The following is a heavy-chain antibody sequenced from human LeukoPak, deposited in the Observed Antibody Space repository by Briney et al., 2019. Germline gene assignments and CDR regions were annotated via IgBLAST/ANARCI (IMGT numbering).Heavy chain of an antibody. CDR1: GFTFSSYW. J-gene: IGHJ5*02. CDR3: ARDSASGHNWFDP. Sequence: PGGSLRLSCAASGFTFSSYWMSWVCQAPGKGLEWVANIKQDGSEKYYVGSVKGRFTISRDNAKNSLYLQMNSLRAEDTAVYYCARDSASGHNWFDPWGQGTLVTVSS. V-gene: IGHV3-7*01. CDR2: IKQDGSEK. D-gene: IGHD6-19*01.